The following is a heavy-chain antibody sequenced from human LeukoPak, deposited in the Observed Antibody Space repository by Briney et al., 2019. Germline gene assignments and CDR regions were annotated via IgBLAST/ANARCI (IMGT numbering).Heavy chain of an antibody. Sequence: GGSLRLSCAASGFTFDDYAMHWVRQAPGKGLEWVSDISWNSGSIDYADSVKGRFTISRDNAKNSLYLQMNSLRAEDTALYYCAKDTSFWSGSRYFDYWGRGTLVTVSS. CDR1: GFTFDDYA. V-gene: IGHV3-9*01. CDR2: ISWNSGSI. J-gene: IGHJ4*02. CDR3: AKDTSFWSGSRYFDY. D-gene: IGHD3-3*01.